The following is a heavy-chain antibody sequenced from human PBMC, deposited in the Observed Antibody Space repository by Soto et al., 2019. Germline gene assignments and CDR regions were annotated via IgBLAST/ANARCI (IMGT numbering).Heavy chain of an antibody. V-gene: IGHV2-5*02. D-gene: IGHD3-3*01. CDR3: AHRVLRTVFGMVTTTAIYFDF. Sequence: QITLNESGPTVVRPTETLTLTCRFSGFSLTTSGVGVCWIRQSPGKAPEWLALIYWDDDKRYSASLKSRLTITKDTSKNQVALTVSDLDPTDTATYYCAHRVLRTVFGMVTTTAIYFDFWGQGTPVAVSS. CDR1: GFSLTTSGVG. CDR2: IYWDDDK. J-gene: IGHJ4*02.